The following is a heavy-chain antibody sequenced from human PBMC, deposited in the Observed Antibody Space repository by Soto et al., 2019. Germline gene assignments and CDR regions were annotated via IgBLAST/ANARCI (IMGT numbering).Heavy chain of an antibody. D-gene: IGHD3-22*01. CDR1: GGSISSGDYY. J-gene: IGHJ4*02. Sequence: SETLSLTCTVSGGSISSGDYYWSWIRQPPGKGLEWIGYIYYSGSTYYNPSPKSRVTISVDTSKNQFSLKLSSVTAADTAVYYCARLHYYDSSGYYKDYWGQGTLVTVSS. V-gene: IGHV4-30-4*01. CDR3: ARLHYYDSSGYYKDY. CDR2: IYYSGST.